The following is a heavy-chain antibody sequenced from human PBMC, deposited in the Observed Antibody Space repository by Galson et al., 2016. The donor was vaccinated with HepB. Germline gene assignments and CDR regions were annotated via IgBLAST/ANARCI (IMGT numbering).Heavy chain of an antibody. D-gene: IGHD3-16*01. V-gene: IGHV6-1*01. CDR2: TYYRSKWIN. Sequence: CAIPGYSVTSNSAAWNWIRSSPSRALEWLGRTYYRSKWINDYAESVKSRITINPDTSKNQFSLQLNSVTPEDTAVYYCARVGRTAYGMDVWGQGTTVTVSS. CDR1: GYSVTSNSAA. CDR3: ARVGRTAYGMDV. J-gene: IGHJ6*02.